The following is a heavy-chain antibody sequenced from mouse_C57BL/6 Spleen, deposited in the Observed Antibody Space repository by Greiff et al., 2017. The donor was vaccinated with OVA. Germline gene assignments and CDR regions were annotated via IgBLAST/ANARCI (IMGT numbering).Heavy chain of an antibody. CDR2: IWRGGST. J-gene: IGHJ4*01. D-gene: IGHD2-1*01. V-gene: IGHV2-5*01. Sequence: VMLVESGPGLVQPSQSLSITCTVSGFSLTSYGVHWVRQSPGKGLEWLGVIWRGGSTDYNAAFMSRLSITKDNSKSQVFFKMNSLQADDTAIYYCAKEGNYDYAMDYWGQGTSVTVSS. CDR3: AKEGNYDYAMDY. CDR1: GFSLTSYG.